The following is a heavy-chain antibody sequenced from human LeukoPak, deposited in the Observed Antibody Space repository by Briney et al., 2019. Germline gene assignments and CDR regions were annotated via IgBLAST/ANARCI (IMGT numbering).Heavy chain of an antibody. J-gene: IGHJ4*02. CDR2: FDPEDGAT. CDR1: GYTLTELS. V-gene: IGHV1-24*01. D-gene: IGHD5-18*01. CDR3: TRVRRNVDTAMPEGSDF. Sequence: ASVKVSCKVSGYTLTELSMHWVRQAPGKGLEWMGGFDPEDGATFYAHNFQGRATMTEDTSSGTAYMELSSLRSEDTAVYYCTRVRRNVDTAMPEGSDFWGQGTLVTVSS.